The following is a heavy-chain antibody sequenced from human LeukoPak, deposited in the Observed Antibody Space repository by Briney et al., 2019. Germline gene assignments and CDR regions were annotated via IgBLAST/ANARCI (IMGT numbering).Heavy chain of an antibody. CDR1: GGSISSYY. J-gene: IGHJ4*02. CDR3: ARNMANGSGSYYNFAFDY. D-gene: IGHD3-10*01. Sequence: PSETLFLTCTVSGGSISSYYWSWIRQPPGKGLEWIGYIYYSGSTNYNPSLKSRVTISVDTSKNQFSLKLSSVTAADTAVYYCARNMANGSGSYYNFAFDYWGQGTLVTVSS. V-gene: IGHV4-59*01. CDR2: IYYSGST.